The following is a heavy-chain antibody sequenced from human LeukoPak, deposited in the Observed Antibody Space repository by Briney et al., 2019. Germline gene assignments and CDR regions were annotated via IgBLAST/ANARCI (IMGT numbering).Heavy chain of an antibody. V-gene: IGHV3-30*02. CDR2: IRYDGNNK. CDR1: GFTFSNYG. D-gene: IGHD1-14*01. J-gene: IGHJ4*02. Sequence: GGSLRLSCGASGFTFSNYGMLWVRQAPGKGLEWVAFIRYDGNNKLYADSMKGRFTISRDNSKNTLYLHINSLRAEDTAVYYCVKDNPLDYWGQGTLVTVSS. CDR3: VKDNPLDY.